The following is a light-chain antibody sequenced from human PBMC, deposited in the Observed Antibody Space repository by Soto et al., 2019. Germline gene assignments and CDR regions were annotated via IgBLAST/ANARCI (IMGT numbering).Light chain of an antibody. V-gene: IGLV2-14*02. CDR2: EGS. J-gene: IGLJ1*01. CDR1: SSDFGIYNL. Sequence: QSVLTQPASVSGSPGQSITISCTGTSSDFGIYNLVSWYQQHPGKAPKLVIYEGSKRPSGVSNRFSGSKSGNTASLTISGLQAEDEADYYCSSYTSSSSYVFGTGTKVTVL. CDR3: SSYTSSSSYV.